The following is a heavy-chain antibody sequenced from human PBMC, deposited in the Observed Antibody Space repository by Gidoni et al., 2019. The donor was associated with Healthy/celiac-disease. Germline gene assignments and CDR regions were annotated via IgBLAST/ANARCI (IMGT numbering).Heavy chain of an antibody. D-gene: IGHD6-13*01. CDR2: TDTSGST. CDR3: ARGSSSWSNWFDP. CDR1: GGSISSGSYY. V-gene: IGHV4-61*02. J-gene: IGHJ5*02. Sequence: QVQLQESGPGLVKPSQTLSLTCTVSGGSISSGSYYWSWIRQPAGKGLEWIGRTDTSGSTNYNPSLKSRVTISVDTSKNQFSLKLSSVTAADTAVYYCARGSSSWSNWFDPWGQGTLVTVSS.